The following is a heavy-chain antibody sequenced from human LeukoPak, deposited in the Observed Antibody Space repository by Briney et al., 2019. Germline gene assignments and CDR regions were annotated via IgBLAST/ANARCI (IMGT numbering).Heavy chain of an antibody. J-gene: IGHJ4*02. V-gene: IGHV3-21*01. CDR3: AREAYDSSGYYIS. Sequence: GGSLRLSCAASGFTFSSYSMNWVRQAPGKGLEWVSSISSSSSYIYYADSVKGRFTTSRDNAKNSLYLQMNSLRAEDTAVYYCAREAYDSSGYYISWGQGTLVTVSS. CDR1: GFTFSSYS. D-gene: IGHD3-22*01. CDR2: ISSSSSYI.